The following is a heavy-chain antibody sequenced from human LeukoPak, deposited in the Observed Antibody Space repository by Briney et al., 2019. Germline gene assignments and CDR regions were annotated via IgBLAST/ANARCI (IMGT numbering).Heavy chain of an antibody. CDR2: ISYDGSNK. CDR1: GFTFSSYA. J-gene: IGHJ3*02. CDR3: AKDGLVLMAVDAFDI. V-gene: IGHV3-30*07. D-gene: IGHD2-15*01. Sequence: GRSLRLSCAASGFTFSSYAMHWVRQAPGKGLEWVAVISYDGSNKYYADSVKGRFTISRDNSKNTLYLQMNSLRAEDTAVYYCAKDGLVLMAVDAFDIWGQGTMVTVSS.